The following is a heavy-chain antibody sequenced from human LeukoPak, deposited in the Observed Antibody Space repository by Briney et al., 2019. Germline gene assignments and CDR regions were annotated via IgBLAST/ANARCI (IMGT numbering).Heavy chain of an antibody. CDR1: GGSFSGYY. V-gene: IGHV4-34*01. J-gene: IGHJ4*02. Sequence: SSETLSLTCAVYGGSFSGYYWSWIRQPPGKGLEWIGEINHSGSTNYNPSLESRVTISVDTSKNQFSLKLSSVTAADTAVYYCARGLEGAPGYWGQGTLVTVSS. D-gene: IGHD3-16*01. CDR3: ARGLEGAPGY. CDR2: INHSGST.